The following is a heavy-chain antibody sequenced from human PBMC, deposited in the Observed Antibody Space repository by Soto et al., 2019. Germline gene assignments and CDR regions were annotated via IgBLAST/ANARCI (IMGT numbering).Heavy chain of an antibody. CDR2: ISSTAGRTS. CDR3: AKGVLSFHYGMEV. CDR1: GFTFNTYP. D-gene: IGHD3-10*01. J-gene: IGHJ6*02. Sequence: EVQLLQSGGGVVPPGGSLRLACATSGFTFNTYPMTWVRQAPGKGLEWVSSISSTAGRTSSYADSVKGGFAISRDFSDNTVYLQMNNLRVDDTAVYFCAKGVLSFHYGMEVWGQGTTVTVSS. V-gene: IGHV3-23*01.